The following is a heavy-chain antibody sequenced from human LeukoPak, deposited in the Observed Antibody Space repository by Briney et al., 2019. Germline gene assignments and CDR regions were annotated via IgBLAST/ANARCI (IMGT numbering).Heavy chain of an antibody. D-gene: IGHD2-15*01. Sequence: GGSLRLSCAASGFTYPNFAMSWVRQAPGKGLEWGSAISGRGGSTYYADAVKGRFTISRDNSKNTLYLQMNSLSAEDTAEYYCAKGETEGGGLAHAYWGQGTLVTVSS. V-gene: IGHV3-23*01. CDR2: ISGRGGST. CDR1: GFTYPNFA. CDR3: AKGETEGGGLAHAY. J-gene: IGHJ4*02.